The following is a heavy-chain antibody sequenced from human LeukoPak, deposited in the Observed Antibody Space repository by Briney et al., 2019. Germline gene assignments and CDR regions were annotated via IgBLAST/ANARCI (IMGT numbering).Heavy chain of an antibody. D-gene: IGHD5-18*01. CDR1: DDSMSSYY. CDR3: ARRANTAPPYYFDY. Sequence: SETLSLTRTVSDDSMSSYYWNWIRQPPGKGLEWIGYVYYSGGTNYNPSLKSRVTISLDTSKNQFSLKLSSVTTADTAVYYCARRANTAPPYYFDYWGQGTLVTVSS. V-gene: IGHV4-59*01. J-gene: IGHJ4*02. CDR2: VYYSGGT.